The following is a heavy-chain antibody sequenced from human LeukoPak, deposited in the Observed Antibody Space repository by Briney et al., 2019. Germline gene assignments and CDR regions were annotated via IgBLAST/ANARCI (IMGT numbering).Heavy chain of an antibody. V-gene: IGHV4-39*02. CDR3: AKRTTGYCISTSCYNS. J-gene: IGHJ5*02. CDR2: IYYSGTT. D-gene: IGHD2-2*02. CDR1: GGSINTNNYY. Sequence: PSXXXSLTCTVSGGSINTNNYYWGWIRQPPGKGLEWIGSIYYSGTTYYNPSLERRLTIAIDTSKNLFSLKVSDVTAADTAVYFCAKRTTGYCISTSCYNSWGQGTLVTVSS.